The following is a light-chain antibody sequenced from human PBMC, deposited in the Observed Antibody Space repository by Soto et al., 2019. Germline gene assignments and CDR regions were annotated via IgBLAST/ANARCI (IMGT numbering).Light chain of an antibody. CDR3: QSYDSSLSGGV. V-gene: IGLV1-40*01. CDR2: GDR. J-gene: IGLJ3*02. Sequence: QLVLTQPPSVSGAPGQRVTISCTGSNSNIGSNYDVNWYQQLPGTAPKLLIYGDRIRPSGVPDRFTGSSIGTSASLAITGLQAEDEADYYCQSYDSSLSGGVFGGGTKLTVL. CDR1: NSNIGSNYD.